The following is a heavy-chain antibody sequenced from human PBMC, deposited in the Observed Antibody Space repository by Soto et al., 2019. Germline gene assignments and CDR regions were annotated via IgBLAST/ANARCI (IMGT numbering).Heavy chain of an antibody. Sequence: GGSLRLSCAASGFTFSSYTMNWVRQAPGKGLEWVSSITSSSSYIYYADSVKGRFAISRDNAKNSLYLQMNSLRAEDTAVYYCARSPDSSSYYFHYWGQGTLVTVSS. CDR2: ITSSSSYI. CDR3: ARSPDSSSYYFHY. J-gene: IGHJ4*02. V-gene: IGHV3-21*01. D-gene: IGHD6-13*01. CDR1: GFTFSSYT.